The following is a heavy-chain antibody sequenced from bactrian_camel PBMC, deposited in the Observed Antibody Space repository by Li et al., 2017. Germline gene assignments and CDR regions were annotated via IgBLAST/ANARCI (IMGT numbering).Heavy chain of an antibody. J-gene: IGHJ4*01. V-gene: IGHV3S53*01. D-gene: IGHD3*01. Sequence: HVQLVESGGGSVQAGGSKRLSCTGSGYQHSTYSRYSRYCMAWFRQIPGKEREGVAAIGMDGRTRYADSVAGRFTISTDDAGSTLHLQMNSLKPEDTAAYFCVRYDLSLEYPGQGTQVTVS. CDR1: GYQHSTYSRYSRYC. CDR2: IGMDGRT.